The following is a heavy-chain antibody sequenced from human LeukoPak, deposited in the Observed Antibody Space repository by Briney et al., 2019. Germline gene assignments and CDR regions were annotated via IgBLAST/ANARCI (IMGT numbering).Heavy chain of an antibody. J-gene: IGHJ4*02. V-gene: IGHV4-4*07. CDR1: GHSITNYY. CDR2: IYASGSA. CDR3: ARVGSDGSYFDS. D-gene: IGHD1-26*01. Sequence: SETLSLTCTVSGHSITNYYWSWIRQPAGKGLELIGRIYASGSANYNPSLQSRVTMSVDTSNNQFSLKLNSVTAADTAVYYCARVGSDGSYFDSWGQGTLVTASS.